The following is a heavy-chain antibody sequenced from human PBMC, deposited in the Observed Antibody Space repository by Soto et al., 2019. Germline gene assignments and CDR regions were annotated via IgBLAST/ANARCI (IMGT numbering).Heavy chain of an antibody. Sequence: EVQLVESGGGLVQPGGSLRLSCAASGFTFSSYSMNWVRQAPGKGLEWVSYISSSSSTIYYADSVKGRFTISRDNAKNSLYLQMNSLRDEDTAVYYCAREAPNEGAVSYYLTYYYYYGMDVWGQGTTVTVSS. CDR1: GFTFSSYS. V-gene: IGHV3-48*02. J-gene: IGHJ6*02. CDR2: ISSSSSTI. CDR3: AREAPNEGAVSYYLTYYYYYGMDV. D-gene: IGHD3-10*01.